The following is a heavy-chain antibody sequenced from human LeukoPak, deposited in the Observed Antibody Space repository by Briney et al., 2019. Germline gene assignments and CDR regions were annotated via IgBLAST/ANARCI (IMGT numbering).Heavy chain of an antibody. CDR2: INQDGSEK. CDR1: GFTSSSYW. CDR3: ARDVATISNWFDP. V-gene: IGHV3-7*01. D-gene: IGHD5-24*01. J-gene: IGHJ5*02. Sequence: GGSLRLSCAASGFTSSSYWMSWVRQAPGKGLEWVGNINQDGSEKYYADSVKGRFTISRDHANHSLYLQINSLRAEDTAVYYCARDVATISNWFDPWGQGTLVTVSS.